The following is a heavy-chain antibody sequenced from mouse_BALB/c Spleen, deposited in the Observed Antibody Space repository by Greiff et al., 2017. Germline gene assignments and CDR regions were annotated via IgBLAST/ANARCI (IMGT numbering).Heavy chain of an antibody. CDR1: GFTFSDYG. V-gene: IGHV5-15*02. D-gene: IGHD1-1*01. Sequence: EVMLVESGGGLVQPGGSRKLSCAASGFTFSDYGMAWVRQAPGKGPEWVAFISNLAYSIYYADTVTGRFTISRENAKNTLYLEMSSLRSEDTAMYYCARGGYGSSGAWFAYWGQGTLVTVSA. J-gene: IGHJ3*01. CDR2: ISNLAYSI. CDR3: ARGGYGSSGAWFAY.